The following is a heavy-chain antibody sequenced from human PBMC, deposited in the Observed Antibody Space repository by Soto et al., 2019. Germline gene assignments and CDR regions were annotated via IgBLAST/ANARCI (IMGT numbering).Heavy chain of an antibody. CDR1: GFTFSSYA. Sequence: GESLKISCAASGFTFSSYAMSWVRQAPGKGLEWVSAISGSGGSTYYADSVKGRFTISRDNSKNTLYLQMNSLRAEDTAVYYCAKDLRPSIAVAGTAFDIWGQGTMVTVSS. CDR2: ISGSGGST. CDR3: AKDLRPSIAVAGTAFDI. V-gene: IGHV3-23*01. D-gene: IGHD6-19*01. J-gene: IGHJ3*02.